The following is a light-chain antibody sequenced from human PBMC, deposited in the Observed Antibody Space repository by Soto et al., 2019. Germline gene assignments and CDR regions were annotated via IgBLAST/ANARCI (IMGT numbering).Light chain of an antibody. V-gene: IGKV2D-29*01. Sequence: DIVMTQTLLPLSVTPGQPASSSCKSSQSLLHSDGKAYLYWYVQKPGQPPQLWIHEVSNRFSGVPDRSSAGGSGTDFTLRNSRVEAEDVGVEFCIQSLQLPHTFGQRNKVDMK. CDR3: IQSLQLPHT. CDR2: EVS. CDR1: QSLLHSDGKAY. J-gene: IGKJ2*01.